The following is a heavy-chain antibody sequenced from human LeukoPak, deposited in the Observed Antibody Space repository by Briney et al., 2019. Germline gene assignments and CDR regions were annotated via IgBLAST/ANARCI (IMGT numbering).Heavy chain of an antibody. CDR3: AREKRDIVATNSYYFDY. D-gene: IGHD5-12*01. V-gene: IGHV1-69*13. Sequence: VASVKVSCKAPGGTFSSYAISWVRQVPGQGLEWMGGIIPIFGTANYAQRFQGRVTITADESTSTAYMELSSLRSEDTAVYYCAREKRDIVATNSYYFDYWGQGTLVTVSS. J-gene: IGHJ4*02. CDR2: IIPIFGTA. CDR1: GGTFSSYA.